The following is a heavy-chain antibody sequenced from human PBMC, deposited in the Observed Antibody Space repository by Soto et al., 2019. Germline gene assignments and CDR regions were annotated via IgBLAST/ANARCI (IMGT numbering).Heavy chain of an antibody. D-gene: IGHD4-4*01. CDR2: IYYSGST. Sequence: PSETLSLTCTVSGGSISSSSYYWGWIRQPPGKGLEWIGSIYYSGSTNYNPSLKSRVTISVDTSKNQFSLKLSSVTAADTAVYYCASITKTDYSNWFDPWGQGTLVTVSS. CDR1: GGSISSSSYY. CDR3: ASITKTDYSNWFDP. J-gene: IGHJ5*02. V-gene: IGHV4-39*07.